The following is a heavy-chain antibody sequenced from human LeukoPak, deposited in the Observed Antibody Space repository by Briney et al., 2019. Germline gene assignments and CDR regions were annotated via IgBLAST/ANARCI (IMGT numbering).Heavy chain of an antibody. J-gene: IGHJ6*04. V-gene: IGHV4-38-2*02. CDR2: IYHSGST. Sequence: SETLSLTCTVSGYSISSGYYWGWLRQPPGKGLEWIGSIYHSGSTYYNPSLKSRVTISVDTSKNQFSLQLSSVTAADTAVYYCARDDCSRTSCYFGVDVWGKGTTVTVCS. CDR3: ARDDCSRTSCYFGVDV. CDR1: GYSISSGYY. D-gene: IGHD2-2*01.